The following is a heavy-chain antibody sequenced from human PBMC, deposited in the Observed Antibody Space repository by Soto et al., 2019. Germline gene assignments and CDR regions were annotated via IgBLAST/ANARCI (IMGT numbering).Heavy chain of an antibody. D-gene: IGHD5-12*01. V-gene: IGHV3-30-3*01. CDR2: ISYDGSNK. J-gene: IGHJ4*02. Sequence: PGGSLRLSCAASGFTFSSYAMHWVCQAPGKGLEWVAVISYDGSNKYYADSVKGRFTISRDNSKNTLYLQMNSLRAEDTAVYYCARDLGDGYMKYYFDYWGQGTLVTVSS. CDR3: ARDLGDGYMKYYFDY. CDR1: GFTFSSYA.